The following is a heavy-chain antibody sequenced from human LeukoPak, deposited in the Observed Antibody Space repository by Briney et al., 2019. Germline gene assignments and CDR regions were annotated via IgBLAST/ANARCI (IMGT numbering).Heavy chain of an antibody. CDR3: VEGVNWFDP. Sequence: SETLSLTCTVSGYSISSAYYWGWIRQPPGKGLEWIGSIYHSGSTYNNPSLKSRVSISVDTSKNQFSLKLTSVTAADTAVYYCVEGVNWFDPWGQGTLVTVSS. J-gene: IGHJ5*02. V-gene: IGHV4-38-2*02. D-gene: IGHD3-16*01. CDR2: IYHSGST. CDR1: GYSISSAYY.